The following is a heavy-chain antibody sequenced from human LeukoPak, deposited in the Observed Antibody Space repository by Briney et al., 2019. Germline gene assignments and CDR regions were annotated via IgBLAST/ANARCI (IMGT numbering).Heavy chain of an antibody. D-gene: IGHD2-2*01. Sequence: SETLSLTCTVSGGSISSYYWSWIRQPAGKGLEWIGRIYTSGSTNHNPSLKSRVTISVDKSKNQFSLKLSSVTAADTAVYYCARHPSYCSSTSCYDYWGQGTLVTVSS. CDR1: GGSISSYY. V-gene: IGHV4-4*07. J-gene: IGHJ4*02. CDR3: ARHPSYCSSTSCYDY. CDR2: IYTSGST.